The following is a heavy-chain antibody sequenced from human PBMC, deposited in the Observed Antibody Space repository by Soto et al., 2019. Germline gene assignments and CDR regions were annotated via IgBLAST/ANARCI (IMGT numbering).Heavy chain of an antibody. J-gene: IGHJ4*02. CDR1: GYTFTSYG. Sequence: QVQLVQSGAEVKKPGASVKVSCKASGYTFTSYGISWVRQAPGQGLEWLGWISAYNGNTNYAQKLHGRVTMTTDTTTSTAYMEMRSLRYDDTAVYYCARADPPLGRGELIDDWGQGTLVTVSS. CDR2: ISAYNGNT. D-gene: IGHD1-26*01. V-gene: IGHV1-18*01. CDR3: ARADPPLGRGELIDD.